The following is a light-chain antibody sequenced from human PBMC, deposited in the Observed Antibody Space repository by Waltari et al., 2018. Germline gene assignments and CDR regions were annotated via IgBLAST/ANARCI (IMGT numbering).Light chain of an antibody. J-gene: IGKJ2*01. CDR3: QQSYSTPHT. V-gene: IGKV1-39*01. CDR1: QSISSY. CDR2: AAS. Sequence: DIQITQSPSSLSASVGARVTINCLASQSISSYLNWYQQKPGKAPKLLIYAASSLQSVVPSRFSGSGSGTDFTLTISSLQPEDFATYYCQQSYSTPHTFGQGTKLEIK.